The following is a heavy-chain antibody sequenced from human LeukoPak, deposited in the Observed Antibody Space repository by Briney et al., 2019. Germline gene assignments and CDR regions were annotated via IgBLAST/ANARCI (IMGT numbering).Heavy chain of an antibody. CDR3: AKPHIYCSSTSCYKVQYYFDY. J-gene: IGHJ4*02. D-gene: IGHD2-2*02. V-gene: IGHV3-23*01. CDR1: GFTFSRYA. CDR2: ISGSGGST. Sequence: GGSLRLSCAASGFTFSRYAMSWVRQAPGKGLVWVSAISGSGGSTYYADSVKGRFTISRDNSKNTLYLQMNSLRAEDTAVYYCAKPHIYCSSTSCYKVQYYFDYWGQGTLVTVSS.